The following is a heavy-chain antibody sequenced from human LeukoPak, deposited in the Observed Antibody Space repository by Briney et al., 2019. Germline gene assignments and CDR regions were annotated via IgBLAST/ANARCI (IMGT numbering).Heavy chain of an antibody. J-gene: IGHJ4*02. CDR1: GFTFSSYA. D-gene: IGHD3-9*01. Sequence: GGSLRLSCAASGFTFSSYAMSWVRQAPGKGLEWVSAISGSGGSTYYADSVKGRFTISRDNSKNTLYLQMNSLRAEDTAVYYCARPLLRYFDWFNFDYWGQGTLVTISS. CDR2: ISGSGGST. CDR3: ARPLLRYFDWFNFDY. V-gene: IGHV3-23*01.